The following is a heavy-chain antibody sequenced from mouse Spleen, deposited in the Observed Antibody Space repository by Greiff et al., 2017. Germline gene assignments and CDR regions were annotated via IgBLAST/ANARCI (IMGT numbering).Heavy chain of an antibody. CDR3: TREEDMVTTAY. CDR2: IDPETGGT. J-gene: IGHJ3*01. D-gene: IGHD2-2*01. CDR1: GYTFTDYE. Sequence: QVQLKQSGAELVRPGASVTLSCKASGYTFTDYEMHWVKQTPVHGLEWIGAIDPETGGTAYNQKFKGKAILTADKSSSTAYMELRSLTSEDSAVYYCTREEDMVTTAYWGQGTLVTVSA. V-gene: IGHV1-15*01.